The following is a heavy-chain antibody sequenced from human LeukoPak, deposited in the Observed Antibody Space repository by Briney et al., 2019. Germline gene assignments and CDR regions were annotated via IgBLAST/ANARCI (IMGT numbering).Heavy chain of an antibody. CDR1: GFTFSSYW. Sequence: PGGSLRLSCAASGFTFSSYWMSWVRQAPGKGLEWVANIKQDGSEKYYVDSVKGRFTISRDNAKNSLYLQMNSLRAEDTAVYYCARDRIFTAAPPGDAFDIWGQGTMVTVSS. CDR3: ARDRIFTAAPPGDAFDI. D-gene: IGHD6-13*01. V-gene: IGHV3-7*01. J-gene: IGHJ3*02. CDR2: IKQDGSEK.